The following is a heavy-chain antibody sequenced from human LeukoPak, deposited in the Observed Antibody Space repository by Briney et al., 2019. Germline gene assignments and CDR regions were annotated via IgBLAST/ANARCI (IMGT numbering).Heavy chain of an antibody. CDR2: IYDSGST. Sequence: SETLFLTCAVSGVSISSDGFSWSWIGQPQGKGLEWIGYIYDSGSTYYNPSLKSRVTISVDRSKNQFSLKLSSVTAADTAVYYCASSLSSNWYKGFDYWGQGTLVTVSS. D-gene: IGHD6-13*01. CDR1: GVSISSDGFS. V-gene: IGHV4-30-2*01. CDR3: ASSLSSNWYKGFDY. J-gene: IGHJ4*02.